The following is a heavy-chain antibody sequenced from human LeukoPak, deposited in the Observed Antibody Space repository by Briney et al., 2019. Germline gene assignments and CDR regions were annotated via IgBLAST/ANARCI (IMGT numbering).Heavy chain of an antibody. CDR1: GSTFTRYD. CDR2: MNPNSGNT. D-gene: IGHD3-3*01. V-gene: IGHV1-8*01. Sequence: AAVNDHSQASGSTFTRYDITWVRHTTGQGLEWMGWMNPNSGNTGYAQKFQGRVTMTRNTSISTAYMELSSLRSEDTAVYYCARSRTIFGVVIIAYYGMDVWGQGTTVTVSS. J-gene: IGHJ6*02. CDR3: ARSRTIFGVVIIAYYGMDV.